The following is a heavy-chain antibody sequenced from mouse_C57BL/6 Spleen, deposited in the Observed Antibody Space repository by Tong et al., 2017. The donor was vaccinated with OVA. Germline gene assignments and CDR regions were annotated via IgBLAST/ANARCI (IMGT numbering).Heavy chain of an antibody. J-gene: IGHJ1*03. CDR3: AREEIYYGNYGYFDV. V-gene: IGHV1-80*01. D-gene: IGHD2-1*01. CDR2: IYPGDGDT. Sequence: VQLQESGAELVKPGASVKISCKASGYAFSSYWMNWVKQRPGKGLEWIGQIYPGDGDTNYNGKFKGKATLTADKSSSTAYMELRSLTSEDTAVYYCAREEIYYGNYGYFDVWGTGTTVTVSS. CDR1: GYAFSSYW.